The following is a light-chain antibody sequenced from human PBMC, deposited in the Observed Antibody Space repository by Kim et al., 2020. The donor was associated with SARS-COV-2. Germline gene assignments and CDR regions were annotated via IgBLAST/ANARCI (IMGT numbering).Light chain of an antibody. J-gene: IGLJ2*01. CDR1: SSNIGLNN. V-gene: IGLV1-44*01. Sequence: GARVTISCSGSSSNIGLNNVHWYQQLPGTAPKLLLHSNDQRPSGVPDRFSGSKSGTSASLAISGLQSEDDADYYCAAWDDSLNGLLFGGGTQLTVL. CDR2: SND. CDR3: AAWDDSLNGLL.